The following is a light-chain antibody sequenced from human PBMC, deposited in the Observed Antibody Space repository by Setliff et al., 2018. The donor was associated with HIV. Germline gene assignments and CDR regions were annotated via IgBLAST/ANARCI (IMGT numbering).Light chain of an antibody. CDR2: YDS. J-gene: IGLJ1*01. Sequence: SSALAQPPSVSGPPGKTARITCGGNNIGSESVHWYQQRPGQAPVLVIYYDSDRPSGIPERFSGSKSGNTATLTISRVEAGDEADYYCQVWHSSSDHTYVFGTGTKVTVL. CDR3: QVWHSSSDHTYV. CDR1: NIGSES. V-gene: IGLV3-21*04.